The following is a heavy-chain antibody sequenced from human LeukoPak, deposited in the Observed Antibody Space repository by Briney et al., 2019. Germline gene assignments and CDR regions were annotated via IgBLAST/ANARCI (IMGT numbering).Heavy chain of an antibody. CDR3: ARDGRSYGDFFAFDY. Sequence: SETLSLTCTVSGGSISSGGYYWSWIRQHPGKGLEWIGYIYYSGSTYYNPSLKSRVTISVDTSKNQFSLKLSSVTAADTAVYYCARDGRSYGDFFAFDYWGQGTLVTVSS. CDR1: GGSISSGGYY. D-gene: IGHD4-17*01. CDR2: IYYSGST. J-gene: IGHJ4*02. V-gene: IGHV4-31*03.